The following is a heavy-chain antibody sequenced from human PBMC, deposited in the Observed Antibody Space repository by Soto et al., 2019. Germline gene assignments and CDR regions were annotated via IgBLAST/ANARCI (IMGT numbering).Heavy chain of an antibody. CDR1: GFTFSSYS. CDR2: ISSESGTI. Sequence: EVQLVESGGGLVQPGGSLRLSCAASGFTFSSYSMHWVRQAPGKGLEWVSYISSESGTIYYADSVKGRFTISRDNAKKSLYLHMNSLRDEDTAVSYCTREPSGGDDYPDPRESWGQGTLVTVSS. CDR3: TREPSGGDDYPDPRES. V-gene: IGHV3-48*02. J-gene: IGHJ5*02. D-gene: IGHD2-21*02.